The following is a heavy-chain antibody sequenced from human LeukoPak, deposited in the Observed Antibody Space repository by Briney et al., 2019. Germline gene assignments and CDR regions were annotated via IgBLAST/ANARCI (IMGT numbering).Heavy chain of an antibody. Sequence: SETLSLTCTVSGGSISSYYWSWIRQPAGKGLEWIGRIYTSGSTNYNPSLKSRVTMSVDTSKNQFSLKLSSVTAADTAVYYCARDRSSSWFNYYYHYMDVWGKGTTVTVSS. D-gene: IGHD6-13*01. CDR3: ARDRSSSWFNYYYHYMDV. CDR2: IYTSGST. V-gene: IGHV4-4*07. J-gene: IGHJ6*03. CDR1: GGSISSYY.